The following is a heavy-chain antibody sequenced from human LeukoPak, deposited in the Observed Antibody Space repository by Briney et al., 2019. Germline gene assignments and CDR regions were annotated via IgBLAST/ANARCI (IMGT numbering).Heavy chain of an antibody. CDR1: GLPIADFA. CDR2: ISGDGVST. J-gene: IGHJ4*02. V-gene: IGHV3-43*02. CDR3: AKETGKFDY. Sequence: GGSLRLSCVASGLPIADFAMHWVRQAPGKGLEWVSLISGDGVSTFYADSVKGRFSISRDNSKNSLYLEMNSLRTEDAAMYYCAKETGKFDYWGQGTMVAVSS.